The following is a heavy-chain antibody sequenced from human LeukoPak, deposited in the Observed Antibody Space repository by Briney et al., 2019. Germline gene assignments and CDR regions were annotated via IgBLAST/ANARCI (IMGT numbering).Heavy chain of an antibody. J-gene: IGHJ5*02. CDR2: INHSGST. CDR3: ARPGTYYYGSGSYHWFDP. V-gene: IGHV4-34*01. D-gene: IGHD3-10*01. Sequence: PSETLSLTCAVYGGSFSGYYWSWIRQPPGKGLEWIGEINHSGSTNYNPSLKVRVTISVDTSKNQFSLKLSSVTAADTAVYYCARPGTYYYGSGSYHWFDPWGQGTLVTVSS. CDR1: GGSFSGYY.